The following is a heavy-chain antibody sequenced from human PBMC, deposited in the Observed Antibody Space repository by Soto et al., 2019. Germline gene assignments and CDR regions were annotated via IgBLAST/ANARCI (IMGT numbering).Heavy chain of an antibody. CDR2: IDWDDDK. J-gene: IGHJ4*02. V-gene: IGHV2-70*01. CDR3: ARILYYYDSGGYYYLFDY. CDR1: GFSLSTSGMC. Sequence: SGPTLVNPTQTLTLTCTFSGFSLSTSGMCVSWIRQPPGKALGWLALIDWDDDKYYSTSLKTRLTISKDTSKNQVVLTMTNMDPVDTASYYCARILYYYDSGGYYYLFDYWGQGTLVTVSS. D-gene: IGHD3-22*01.